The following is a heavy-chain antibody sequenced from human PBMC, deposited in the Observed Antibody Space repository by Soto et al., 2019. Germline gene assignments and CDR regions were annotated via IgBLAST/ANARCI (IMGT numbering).Heavy chain of an antibody. D-gene: IGHD4-17*01. CDR1: GGTFSSYA. CDR2: IIPIFGTA. J-gene: IGHJ6*02. CDR3: AREQGDYGDYASADYGMDV. Sequence: SVKVSCKASGGTFSSYAISWVRQAPGQGLEWMGGIIPIFGTANYAQKFQGRVTITADESTSTAYMELSSLRSEDTAVYYCAREQGDYGDYASADYGMDVWGQGTTVTVSS. V-gene: IGHV1-69*13.